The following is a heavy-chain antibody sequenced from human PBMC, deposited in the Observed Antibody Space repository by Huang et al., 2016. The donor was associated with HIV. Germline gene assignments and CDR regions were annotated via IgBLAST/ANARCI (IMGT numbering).Heavy chain of an antibody. J-gene: IGHJ4*02. CDR2: IIPRFGTP. CDR3: ARGQLGSYGDYDVLY. CDR1: GDTFSKYA. Sequence: QVQLVQSGAEVKTPGSSVKVSCKASGDTFSKYAISWVRQAPGQGLEWMGGIIPRFGTPNYARKFQGRVTITADDSTSTTYVEVSSLRSEDTALYYCARGQLGSYGDYDVLYWGQGTLVTVSS. D-gene: IGHD4-17*01. V-gene: IGHV1-69*13.